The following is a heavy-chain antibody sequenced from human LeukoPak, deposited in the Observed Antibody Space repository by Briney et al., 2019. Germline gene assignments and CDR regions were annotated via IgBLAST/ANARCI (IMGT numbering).Heavy chain of an antibody. CDR1: GYTFTSYD. D-gene: IGHD3-3*01. CDR2: MNPNSGNT. Sequence: ASVKVSCKASGYTFTSYDINWVRQATGQGLEWMGWMNPNSGNTGYAQKFQGRVTMTRNTSISTAYMELSSLGSEDTAVYYCARGGLRFLGFELAEDAFDIWGQGTMVTVSS. J-gene: IGHJ3*02. V-gene: IGHV1-8*01. CDR3: ARGGLRFLGFELAEDAFDI.